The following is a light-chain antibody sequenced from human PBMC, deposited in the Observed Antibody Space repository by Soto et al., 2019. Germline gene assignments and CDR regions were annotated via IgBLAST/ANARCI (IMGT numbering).Light chain of an antibody. Sequence: ELVLTQSPGTLSLSPGDSAALSCKASQIGSGNYLSWYQQKSGQAPRLLIYATSTRAPGIPDRFSGSGSATDFSLIISRLEPEDSAVYYCHHYDSSPPYTFGQGTKLEIK. J-gene: IGKJ2*01. V-gene: IGKV3-20*01. CDR1: QIGSGNY. CDR2: ATS. CDR3: HHYDSSPPYT.